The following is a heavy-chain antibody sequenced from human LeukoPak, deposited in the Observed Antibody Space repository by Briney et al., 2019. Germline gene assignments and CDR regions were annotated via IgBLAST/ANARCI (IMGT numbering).Heavy chain of an antibody. CDR3: AKGRRDGYNYGMDV. V-gene: IGHV3-23*01. CDR1: GVTFSSNV. J-gene: IGHJ6*02. CDR2: ISGSGGRT. D-gene: IGHD5-24*01. Sequence: GGSLRLSCAASGVTFSSNVMSWVRQAPGKGLGRGSEISGSGGRTYYADSVKGRFTISRDNSKNTVYLQMNSLRAEDTAVYYCAKGRRDGYNYGMDVWGQGTTVTVSS.